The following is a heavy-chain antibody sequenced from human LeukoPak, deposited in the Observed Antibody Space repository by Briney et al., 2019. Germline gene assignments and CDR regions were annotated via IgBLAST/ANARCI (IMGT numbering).Heavy chain of an antibody. J-gene: IGHJ5*02. CDR3: ARGYDFWSGYPPADP. CDR2: IWYDGSNT. D-gene: IGHD3-3*01. Sequence: GGSLRLSCAASGFTFNSYGMHWVRQAPGKGLEWVAVIWYDGSNTYYADSVKGRFTISRDDSKNTLYLQMNSLRAEDTAVYYCARGYDFWSGYPPADPWGQGTLVTVSS. CDR1: GFTFNSYG. V-gene: IGHV3-33*01.